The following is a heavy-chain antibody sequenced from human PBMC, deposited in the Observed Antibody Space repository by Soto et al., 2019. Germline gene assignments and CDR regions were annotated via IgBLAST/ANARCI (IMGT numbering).Heavy chain of an antibody. J-gene: IGHJ5*02. Sequence: PXETLSLTCAFSVYSISSGYYWGWIRQPPGKGLEWIGSIYHSGSTYYNPSLKSRVTISVDTSKNQFSLKLSSVTAADTAVYYCARVLHGGTEPWGQATLVTVSS. D-gene: IGHD1-1*01. CDR1: VYSISSGYY. CDR2: IYHSGST. V-gene: IGHV4-38-2*01. CDR3: ARVLHGGTEP.